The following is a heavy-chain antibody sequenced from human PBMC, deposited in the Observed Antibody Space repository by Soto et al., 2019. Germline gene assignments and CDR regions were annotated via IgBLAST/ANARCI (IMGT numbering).Heavy chain of an antibody. CDR1: GGSISSYY. D-gene: IGHD3-3*01. V-gene: IGHV4-4*07. CDR3: AREIKLGVDFWSGYRNWFDP. CDR2: IYTSGST. Sequence: LSLTCTVSGGSISSYYWSWIRQPAGKGLEWIGRIYTSGSTNYNPSLKSRVTMPVDTSKNQFSLKLSSVTAADTAVYYCAREIKLGVDFWSGYRNWFDPWGQGTLVTVSS. J-gene: IGHJ5*02.